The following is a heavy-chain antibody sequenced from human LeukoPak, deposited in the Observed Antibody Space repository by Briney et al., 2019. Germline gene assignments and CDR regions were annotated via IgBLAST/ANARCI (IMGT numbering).Heavy chain of an antibody. CDR2: IRYDGSNK. V-gene: IGHV3-30*02. Sequence: TGGSLRLSCAASGFTFSSYGMHWVRQAPGKGLEWVAFIRYDGSNKYYADSVKGRFTISRDNSKNTLYLQMNSLRAEDTAVYYCANMDGEPPDYWGQGTLVTVSS. CDR1: GFTFSSYG. CDR3: ANMDGEPPDY. J-gene: IGHJ4*02. D-gene: IGHD3-10*01.